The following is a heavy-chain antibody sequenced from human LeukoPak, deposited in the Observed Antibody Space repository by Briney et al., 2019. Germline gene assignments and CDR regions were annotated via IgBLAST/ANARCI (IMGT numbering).Heavy chain of an antibody. CDR2: FNPSGST. Sequence: SETLSLTCGVYGESFSGYYWTRIRQAPGKGLEWIGEFNPSGSTNYTPSLKSRVTISVDTSKRQFSLKLSSLTAADTAVYYCARGIAVPGATYPAFYGMDVWGQGTTVTVSS. V-gene: IGHV4-34*01. CDR3: ARGIAVPGATYPAFYGMDV. CDR1: GESFSGYY. J-gene: IGHJ6*02. D-gene: IGHD6-13*01.